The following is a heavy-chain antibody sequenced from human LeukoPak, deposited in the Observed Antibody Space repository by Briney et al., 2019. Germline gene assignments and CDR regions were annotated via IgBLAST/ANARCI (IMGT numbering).Heavy chain of an antibody. CDR3: ATLVSSSSAY. J-gene: IGHJ4*02. V-gene: IGHV3-23*01. CDR2: TRDSGGSR. CDR1: GFHLSNYA. Sequence: PGGSLRLSCATSGFHLSNYAVRWVPQAPGKVVECVSLTRDSGGSRYYADSAKGRFTISRDNSKNTVYLQMNSLRAEDTAVYYCATLVSSSSAYWGQGTLVTVSS. D-gene: IGHD6-6*01.